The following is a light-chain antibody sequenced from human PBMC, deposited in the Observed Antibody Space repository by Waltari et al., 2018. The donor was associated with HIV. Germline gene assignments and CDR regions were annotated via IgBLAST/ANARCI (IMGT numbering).Light chain of an antibody. J-gene: IGKJ1*01. Sequence: DIQLNQSPSFLSASVGETVTITCRASQGISNYLAWYQQKPGNAPKLLIFAASTLQTGVPSRFSGSGFGTEFTLTISSLHPEDFATYSCQQLDTYPRTFGQGTKVEIK. V-gene: IGKV1-9*01. CDR3: QQLDTYPRT. CDR1: QGISNY. CDR2: AAS.